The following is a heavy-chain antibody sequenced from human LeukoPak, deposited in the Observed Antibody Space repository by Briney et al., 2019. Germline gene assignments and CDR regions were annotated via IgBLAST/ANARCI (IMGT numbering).Heavy chain of an antibody. CDR1: GFTFSDYY. V-gene: IGHV3-11*04. J-gene: IGHJ4*02. CDR2: ISSSGGPL. D-gene: IGHD1-26*01. Sequence: GGSLRLSCAASGFTFSDYYMSWIRQAPGKGLEWVSYISSSGGPLYYADSVKGRFTISRDNAKNSLYLQMNSLRAEDTAVYYCARDLIVGATEGLDYWGQGTLVTVSS. CDR3: ARDLIVGATEGLDY.